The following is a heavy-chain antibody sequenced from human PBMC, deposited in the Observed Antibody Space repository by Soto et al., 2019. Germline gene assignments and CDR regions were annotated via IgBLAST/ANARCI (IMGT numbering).Heavy chain of an antibody. D-gene: IGHD3-3*01. V-gene: IGHV3-30*18. CDR3: AKNGRMTLVGVVKGGFDS. CDR1: GFTFSDYG. Sequence: QVHLVESGGGVVQPGRSLRLSCAASGFTFSDYGVNWVRQAPGKGLEWVALISYDGNTQYYADSVRGRFTISRDNSKNTLYLQMNSLRVEDTALYYCAKNGRMTLVGVVKGGFDSWGQGTLVTVSS. J-gene: IGHJ4*02. CDR2: ISYDGNTQ.